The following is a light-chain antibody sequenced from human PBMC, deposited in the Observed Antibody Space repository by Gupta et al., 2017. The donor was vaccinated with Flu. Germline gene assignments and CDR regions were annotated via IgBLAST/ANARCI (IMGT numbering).Light chain of an antibody. V-gene: IGLV3-1*01. CDR2: QDS. Sequence: GDKLGDKYACWYQQKPGQSPVLVIYQDSKRPSGIPERFSGSNSGNTATLTISGTQAMDEADYYCQAWDSSTAENVFGTGTKVTVL. CDR1: KLGDKY. J-gene: IGLJ1*01. CDR3: QAWDSSTAENV.